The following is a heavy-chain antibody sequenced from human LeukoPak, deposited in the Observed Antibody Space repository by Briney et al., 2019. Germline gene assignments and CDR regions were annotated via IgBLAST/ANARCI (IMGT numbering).Heavy chain of an antibody. D-gene: IGHD1-1*01. CDR1: GFTFSTYD. CDR3: VDVRGSYWTRFAY. V-gene: IGHV3-13*01. J-gene: IGHJ4*02. CDR2: IGTAGNT. Sequence: GGSLRLSCAASGFTFSTYDMHWVRQATGKGLEWVSAIGTAGNTNYSASVKGRFTISRENAKNSLYLQMNSLRGEDTAVHYCVDVRGSYWTRFAYWGQGTLVTVST.